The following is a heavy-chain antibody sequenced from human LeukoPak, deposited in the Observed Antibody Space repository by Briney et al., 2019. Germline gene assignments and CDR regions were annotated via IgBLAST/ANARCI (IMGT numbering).Heavy chain of an antibody. CDR2: IYYSGST. D-gene: IGHD6-19*01. CDR3: ARDSLLGSGWYSWDY. J-gene: IGHJ4*02. CDR1: XXXIXSYX. Sequence: KSSEXXSXXXXXXXXXIXSYXWSWIRQPPGKGLEWIGYIYYSGSTNYNPSLKSRVTISVDTSKNQFSLKLSSVTAADTAVYYCARDSLLGSGWYSWDYWGQGTLVTVSS. V-gene: IGHV4-59*01.